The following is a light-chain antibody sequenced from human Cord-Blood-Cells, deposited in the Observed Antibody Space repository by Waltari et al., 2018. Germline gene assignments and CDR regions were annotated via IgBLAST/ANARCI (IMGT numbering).Light chain of an antibody. Sequence: QSVLTQPPSAAGTPAPRVTLSLSGRSSNIASNYVTWYQQFPGTAPKLLIYRNNQRPSGVPDRFSGSKSGTSASLAISGLRSEDEADYYCAAWDDSLSDWVFGGGTKLTVL. CDR2: RNN. J-gene: IGLJ3*02. V-gene: IGLV1-47*01. CDR1: SSNIASNY. CDR3: AAWDDSLSDWV.